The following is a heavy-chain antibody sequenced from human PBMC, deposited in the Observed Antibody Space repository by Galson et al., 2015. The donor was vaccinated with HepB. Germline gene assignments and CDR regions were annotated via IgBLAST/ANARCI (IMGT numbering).Heavy chain of an antibody. D-gene: IGHD2-15*01. CDR1: GFTVSSRY. CDR3: AREGHCSGGSCYGAFDI. J-gene: IGHJ3*02. CDR2: IYSGGTT. V-gene: IGHV3-53*01. Sequence: SLRLSCAVSGFTVSSRYMSWVRQAPGKGLEWVSVIYSGGTTYYADSVKGRFTISRDNSKNTLYLQMNSLRAEDTAVYYCAREGHCSGGSCYGAFDIWGQGTMVTVSS.